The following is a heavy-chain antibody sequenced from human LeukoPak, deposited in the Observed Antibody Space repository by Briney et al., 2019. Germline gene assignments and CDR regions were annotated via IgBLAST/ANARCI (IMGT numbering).Heavy chain of an antibody. Sequence: GGSLRLSCAASGFTFTNFAMTWVRQAPGKGLEWVSTIGGGGTITYYADSVKGRFTISRDNSKNTLFLQMNGLRAEDTAVYYCAKDRSCSGSSCNVGSWGQGTMVTVSS. CDR2: IGGGGTIT. CDR3: AKDRSCSGSSCNVGS. J-gene: IGHJ3*01. D-gene: IGHD2-2*01. CDR1: GFTFTNFA. V-gene: IGHV3-23*01.